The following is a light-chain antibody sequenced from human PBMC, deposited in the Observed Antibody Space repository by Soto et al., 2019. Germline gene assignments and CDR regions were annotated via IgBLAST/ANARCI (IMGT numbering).Light chain of an antibody. J-gene: IGKJ4*01. V-gene: IGKV1-9*01. CDR2: GAS. Sequence: IQLTQSPASLSSSPGERATISCRASQSVSTYLVWYQQKPGQAPKLLIYGASTLQSGVPSRFTGSGSGTEFTLTSSSLEPDDFATYYCQQRSSYPRTFGGGTKVDIK. CDR1: QSVSTY. CDR3: QQRSSYPRT.